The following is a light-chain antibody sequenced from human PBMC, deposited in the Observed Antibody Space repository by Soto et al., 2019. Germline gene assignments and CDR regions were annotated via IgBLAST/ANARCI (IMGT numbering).Light chain of an antibody. Sequence: DIVMTQSPDSLAVSLGERATINCKSSQSVFYSSNNKNYLAWYQQKPGQPPRLLIYWASTRESGVPDRFSGNGSGTDFTLNISSLPAEDVAVYFCQQYFNTPLTFGPGTKVDIK. J-gene: IGKJ3*01. V-gene: IGKV4-1*01. CDR3: QQYFNTPLT. CDR2: WAS. CDR1: QSVFYSSNNKNY.